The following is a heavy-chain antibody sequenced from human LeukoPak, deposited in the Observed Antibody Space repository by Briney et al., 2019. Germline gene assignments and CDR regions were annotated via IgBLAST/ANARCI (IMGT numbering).Heavy chain of an antibody. CDR1: GFTFSSYW. CDR2: ISSDGSST. D-gene: IGHD5/OR15-5a*01. CDR3: ARDLRSDGDY. J-gene: IGHJ4*02. Sequence: GGSLRLSCAASGFTFSSYWMHWVRQAPGKGLVWVSRISSDGSSTSYADSVKGRFTISRDNAKNTLYLQMNSLRAEDTAVYYCARDLRSDGDYWGQGTLVTVSS. V-gene: IGHV3-74*01.